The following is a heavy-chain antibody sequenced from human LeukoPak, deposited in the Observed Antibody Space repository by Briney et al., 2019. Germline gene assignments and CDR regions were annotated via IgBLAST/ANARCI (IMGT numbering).Heavy chain of an antibody. Sequence: PGGSLRLSCAASGFTFSSYSMNWVRQAPGKGLEWVSYISSRSSTIYYADSVKGRFTISRDNAKNSLYLQMNSLRAEDTAVYYCAREARDDFWSGYYTYYYYYYMDVWGKGTTVTVSS. CDR2: ISSRSSTI. V-gene: IGHV3-48*01. CDR1: GFTFSSYS. J-gene: IGHJ6*03. CDR3: AREARDDFWSGYYTYYYYYYMDV. D-gene: IGHD3-3*01.